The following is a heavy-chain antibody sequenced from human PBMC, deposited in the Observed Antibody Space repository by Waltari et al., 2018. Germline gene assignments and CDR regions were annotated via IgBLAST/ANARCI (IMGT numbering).Heavy chain of an antibody. CDR1: GGSISSGSYY. V-gene: IGHV4-61*09. J-gene: IGHJ5*02. CDR3: ARGGDGYNPRWFDP. Sequence: QVQLQESGPGLVKPSQTLSLTCTVSGGSISSGSYYWSWIRQPAGKGLEWIGYIYTSGSTNYNPSLKSRVTISVDTSKNQCSLKLSSVTAADTAVYYCARGGDGYNPRWFDPWGQGTLVTVSS. CDR2: IYTSGST. D-gene: IGHD5-12*01.